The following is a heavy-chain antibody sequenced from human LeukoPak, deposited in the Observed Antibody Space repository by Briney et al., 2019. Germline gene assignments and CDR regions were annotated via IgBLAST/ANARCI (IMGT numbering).Heavy chain of an antibody. CDR2: IYSGDIGGYT. CDR3: ARDPNYYNYGMDV. Sequence: GGSLRLSCAASGFTVSSSYMSWVRQAPGKGLEWVSVIYSGDIGGYTYYSDSVKGRFTISRDNSKNTLNLQMNSLRDEDTAVYYCARDPNYYNYGMDVWGQGTMVTVSS. J-gene: IGHJ6*02. V-gene: IGHV3-66*01. CDR1: GFTVSSSY.